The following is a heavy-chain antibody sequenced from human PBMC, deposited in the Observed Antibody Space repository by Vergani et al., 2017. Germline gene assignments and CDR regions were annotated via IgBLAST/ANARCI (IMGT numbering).Heavy chain of an antibody. V-gene: IGHV3-7*01. D-gene: IGHD3-10*01. CDR2: IKQDGSEK. CDR1: GFSFSTYS. Sequence: EVQLQESGGGLVKPGGSLRVSCAASGFSFSTYSINWVRQAPGKGLEWVANIKQDGSEKYYVDSVKGRFTISRDNAKNSLYLQMNSLRAEDTAVYYCAREREYYGSGSYYTYYYYYYGMDVWGQGTTVTVSS. CDR3: AREREYYGSGSYYTYYYYYYGMDV. J-gene: IGHJ6*02.